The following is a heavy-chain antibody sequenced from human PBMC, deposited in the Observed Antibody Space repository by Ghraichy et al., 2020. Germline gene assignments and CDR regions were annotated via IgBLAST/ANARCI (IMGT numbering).Heavy chain of an antibody. CDR2: IYYSGST. D-gene: IGHD2-8*01. J-gene: IGHJ6*03. CDR3: ARVIVLMEYYYYYYMDV. V-gene: IGHV4-39*01. CDR1: GGSISSSSYY. Sequence: SETRSLTCTVSGGSISSSSYYWGWIRQPPGKGLEWIGSIYYSGSTYYNPSLKSRVTISVDTSKNQFSLKLSSVTAADTAVYYCARVIVLMEYYYYYYMDVWGKGTTVTVSS.